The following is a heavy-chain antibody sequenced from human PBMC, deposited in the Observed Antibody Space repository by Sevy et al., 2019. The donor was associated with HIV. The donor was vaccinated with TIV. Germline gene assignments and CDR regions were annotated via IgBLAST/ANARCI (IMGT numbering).Heavy chain of an antibody. CDR3: AREGALSFYSEDTAKGVHDY. CDR2: ISAYNGNT. CDR1: GYTFTSYG. V-gene: IGHV1-18*04. Sequence: ASVKVSCKASGYTFTSYGISWVRQAPGQGLEWMGWISAYNGNTNYAQKLQGRVTMTTDTSTSTAYMELRSVRSDDTAVYYCAREGALSFYSEDTAKGVHDYWGQGTLVTVSS. D-gene: IGHD5-18*01. J-gene: IGHJ4*02.